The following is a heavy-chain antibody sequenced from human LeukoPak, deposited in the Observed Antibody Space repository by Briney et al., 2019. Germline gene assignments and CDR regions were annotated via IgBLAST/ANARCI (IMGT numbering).Heavy chain of an antibody. J-gene: IGHJ4*02. CDR3: ARGMTGAVVGGANPSGY. Sequence: ASVKVSCKASGYTFTGYYMHWVRQAPGQGLEWMGWINPNSGGTNYAQKFQGRVTMTRDTSISTAYMELSRLRSDDTAVYYCARGMTGAVVGGANPSGYWGQGTLVTVSS. CDR1: GYTFTGYY. CDR2: INPNSGGT. V-gene: IGHV1-2*02. D-gene: IGHD4/OR15-4a*01.